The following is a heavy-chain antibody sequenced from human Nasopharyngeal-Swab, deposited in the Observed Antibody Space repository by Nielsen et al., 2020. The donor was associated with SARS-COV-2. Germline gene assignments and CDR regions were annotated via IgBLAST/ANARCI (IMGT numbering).Heavy chain of an antibody. V-gene: IGHV3-20*04. D-gene: IGHD3-3*01. Sequence: GESLKISCAASGFTFDDYGMSWVRQAPGKGLEWVSGINWNGGSTGYADSVKGRFTISRDNAKNSLYLQMNSLRAEDTAVYYCARTYDFWSYGMDVWGQGTTVTVSS. CDR2: INWNGGST. J-gene: IGHJ6*02. CDR1: GFTFDDYG. CDR3: ARTYDFWSYGMDV.